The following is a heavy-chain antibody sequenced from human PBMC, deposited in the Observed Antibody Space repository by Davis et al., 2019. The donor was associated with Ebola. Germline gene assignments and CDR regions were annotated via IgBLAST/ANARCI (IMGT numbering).Heavy chain of an antibody. V-gene: IGHV3-30*03. CDR1: GISVENSV. Sequence: PGGSLRLSCRASGISVENSVMHWVRQTSGKGPEWVAYTTYDGSRQFLRDSVRGRFSMSRDNSKNTVYLQMNSLRDEDTAVYYCARDGWSGSYYNWYFDLWGRGTLVTVSS. J-gene: IGHJ2*01. CDR2: TTYDGSRQ. D-gene: IGHD1-26*01. CDR3: ARDGWSGSYYNWYFDL.